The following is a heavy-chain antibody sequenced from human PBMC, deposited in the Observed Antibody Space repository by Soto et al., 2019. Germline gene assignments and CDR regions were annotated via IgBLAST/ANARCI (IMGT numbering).Heavy chain of an antibody. CDR1: EITFSRYA. V-gene: IGHV3-23*01. D-gene: IGHD6-6*01. CDR2: ISGGGSST. J-gene: IGHJ3*02. Sequence: EVQLLESGGGLVQPGGSLRLSCAASEITFSRYATSWVRQAPGKGLEWVSGISGGGSSTYYADSVKGRFTISRDNSKNTLYLQMNSLRAEDTAVYYCAKNSRTTSSRGAFDIWGQGTMVTVSS. CDR3: AKNSRTTSSRGAFDI.